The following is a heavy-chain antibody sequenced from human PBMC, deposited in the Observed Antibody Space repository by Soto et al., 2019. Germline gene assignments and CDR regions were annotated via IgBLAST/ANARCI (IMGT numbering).Heavy chain of an antibody. CDR3: AQATAGVVVAAVDY. CDR1: GFTFDDYA. V-gene: IGHV3-9*01. D-gene: IGHD2-15*01. J-gene: IGHJ4*02. CDR2: ISWNSGSI. Sequence: EVQLVESGGGLVQPGRSLRLSCAASGFTFDDYAMHWVRQAPGKGLEWVSGISWNSGSIGYADSVKGRFTISRDNAKNALYLQMNSRRAEDTALYYCAQATAGVVVAAVDYWGQGTLVTVSA.